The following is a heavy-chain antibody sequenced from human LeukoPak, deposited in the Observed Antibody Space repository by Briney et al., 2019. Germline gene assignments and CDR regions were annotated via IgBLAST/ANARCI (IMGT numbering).Heavy chain of an antibody. CDR2: LYHSGST. V-gene: IGHV4-38-2*02. J-gene: IGHJ3*02. D-gene: IGHD4-23*01. CDR3: ARDWARDYGGNSDPEGAFDI. CDR1: GYSISSGYY. Sequence: SSETLSLTCTVSGYSISSGYYWGWIRQPPGKGLEWIGSLYHSGSTYYNPSLKSRVTISVDTSKNQFSLKLSSVTAADTAVYYCARDWARDYGGNSDPEGAFDIWGQGTMVTVSS.